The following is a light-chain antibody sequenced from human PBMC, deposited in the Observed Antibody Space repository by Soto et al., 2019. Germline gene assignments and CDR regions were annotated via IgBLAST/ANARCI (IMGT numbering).Light chain of an antibody. V-gene: IGKV3-20*01. Sequence: EIVLTQSPGTLSLSPGERATLSCRASQSVSSSFLAWYQQKPGPATRLLIYGASSRATGIPDKFSGSGSGKDFTLTISRLESEDFAVYYCQQYGSSLTCEGGTKIEIK. J-gene: IGKJ4*01. CDR2: GAS. CDR1: QSVSSSF. CDR3: QQYGSSLT.